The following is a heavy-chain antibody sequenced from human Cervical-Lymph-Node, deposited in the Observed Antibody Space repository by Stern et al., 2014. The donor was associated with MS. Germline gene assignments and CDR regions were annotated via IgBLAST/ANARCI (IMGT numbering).Heavy chain of an antibody. J-gene: IGHJ4*02. Sequence: QVQLVQSGSELKKPGASVKVSCKASGYTFTTYPMNWVRQAPGQGLEWMGWISTDTGTPTYAQGFTGRFVFSLDTSVSTAYLQISSLKADDTAVYYCARLAYTSAYYGERLHLFDYWGQGTLVAVSS. CDR1: GYTFTTYP. V-gene: IGHV7-4-1*02. CDR2: ISTDTGTP. CDR3: ARLAYTSAYYGERLHLFDY. D-gene: IGHD6-19*01.